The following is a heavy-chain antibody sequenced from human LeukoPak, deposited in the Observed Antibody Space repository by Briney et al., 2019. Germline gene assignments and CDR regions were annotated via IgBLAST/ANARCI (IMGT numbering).Heavy chain of an antibody. J-gene: IGHJ3*02. Sequence: ASVKVSCKASGYTFTSYDINWVRQATGQGLEWMGWMNPNSGNTGYAQKFQGRVTMTRNTSISTAYMELSRLRSDDTAVYYCARTGITMVRGVIITYAFDIWGQGTMVTVSS. D-gene: IGHD3-10*01. CDR1: GYTFTSYD. V-gene: IGHV1-8*01. CDR3: ARTGITMVRGVIITYAFDI. CDR2: MNPNSGNT.